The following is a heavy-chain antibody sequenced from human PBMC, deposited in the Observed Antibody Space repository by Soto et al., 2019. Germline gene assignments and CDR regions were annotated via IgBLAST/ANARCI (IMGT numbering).Heavy chain of an antibody. D-gene: IGHD2-15*01. CDR2: ITPIFGTS. CDR3: AKSFVVVVAATHHYFGMAV. Sequence: QVQLVQSGAEVKKPGSSVKVSCKASGGTFSSYTISWVRQAPGQGPEWMGGITPIFGTSNYAQKFQVRVTITADESTSTAYMELSSLRSEDTGVYYCAKSFVVVVAATHHYFGMAVWGQGTTVTVSS. CDR1: GGTFSSYT. V-gene: IGHV1-69*01. J-gene: IGHJ6*02.